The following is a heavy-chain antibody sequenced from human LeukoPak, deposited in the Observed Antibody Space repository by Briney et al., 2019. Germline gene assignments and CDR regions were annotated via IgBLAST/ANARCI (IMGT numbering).Heavy chain of an antibody. J-gene: IGHJ5*02. V-gene: IGHV3-21*04. D-gene: IGHD3-10*01. Sequence: GGSLRLSCAASGFTFSSYSMNWVRQAPGKGLEWVSSISSSSSYIYYADSVKGRFTISRDNAKNSLYLQMNSLRAEDTAVYYCAKDPGGRSNWFDPWGQGALVTVSS. CDR3: AKDPGGRSNWFDP. CDR1: GFTFSSYS. CDR2: ISSSSSYI.